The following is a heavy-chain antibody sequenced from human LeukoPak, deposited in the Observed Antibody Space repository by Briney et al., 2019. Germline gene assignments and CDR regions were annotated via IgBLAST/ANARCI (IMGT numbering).Heavy chain of an antibody. Sequence: SETLSLTCTVSGVSMSNYFWSWIRQPPGRGLEWIGLIHVSGSTNYNPSLKSRVTISVDKSKNQFSLKLSSVTAADTAVYYCARDTSAPKYYFDYWGQGTLVTVSS. CDR2: IHVSGST. D-gene: IGHD3-3*01. CDR3: ARDTSAPKYYFDY. J-gene: IGHJ4*02. CDR1: GVSMSNYF. V-gene: IGHV4-59*12.